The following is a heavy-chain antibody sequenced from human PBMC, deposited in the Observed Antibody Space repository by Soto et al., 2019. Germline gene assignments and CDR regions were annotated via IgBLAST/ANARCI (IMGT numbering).Heavy chain of an antibody. CDR3: AREVEVGSRNFDY. D-gene: IGHD2-15*01. CDR2: IWHDGGNK. Sequence: GGSLRLSCAASGFTFSSCVMHWVRQAPGKGLEWVSSIWHDGGNKFYADSVKGRFTISRDNSKNMLFLQVNSLRAEDTAVYYCAREVEVGSRNFDYWGLGTLVTV. CDR1: GFTFSSCV. J-gene: IGHJ4*02. V-gene: IGHV3-33*01.